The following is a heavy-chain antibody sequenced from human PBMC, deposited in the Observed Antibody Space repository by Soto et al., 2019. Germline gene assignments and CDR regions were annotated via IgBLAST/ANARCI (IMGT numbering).Heavy chain of an antibody. CDR1: GFTFSSYA. CDR2: ISGSGVNT. V-gene: IGHV3-23*01. J-gene: IGHJ4*02. Sequence: EVQLLESGGGLVQPGGSLRLSCAASGFTFSSYAMSWVRQAPGKGLEWVSGISGSGVNTYYADSVKGRFTISRDNSKSTLYLQRNSLRAEDTAVYYCAKDRERIATRAIDYWGQGTLVTVSS. CDR3: AKDRERIATRAIDY. D-gene: IGHD6-6*01.